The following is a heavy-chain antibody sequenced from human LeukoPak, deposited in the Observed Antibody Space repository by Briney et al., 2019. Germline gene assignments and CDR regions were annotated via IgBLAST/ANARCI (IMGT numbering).Heavy chain of an antibody. CDR2: IHYSGST. D-gene: IGHD5-12*01. J-gene: IGHJ6*02. CDR3: ARGGSGYDSFYYYGMDV. CDR1: GGSISTYY. Sequence: SQTLSLTCTVSGGSISTYYSNWIRQPPGKGLEWIAYIHYSGSTNYNPSLKSRVTISVDTSKNQFSLKLSSVTAADTAVYYCARGGSGYDSFYYYGMDVWGQGTSVTVSS. V-gene: IGHV4-59*01.